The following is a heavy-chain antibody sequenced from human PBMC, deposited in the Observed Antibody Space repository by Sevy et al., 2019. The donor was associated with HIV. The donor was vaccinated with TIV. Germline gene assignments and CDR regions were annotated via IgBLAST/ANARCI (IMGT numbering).Heavy chain of an antibody. CDR2: IKPDGSDQ. V-gene: IGHV3-7*03. Sequence: GGSLRLSCAASGFTFSNYWMSWIRQAPGKGLEWVGNIKPDGSDQYYVDSVKGRFTISRDNAKNSLYLQMNSLRAEDTAVYFCARGSSSGPYWGQGTLVTVSS. CDR1: GFTFSNYW. CDR3: ARGSSSGPY. J-gene: IGHJ4*02. D-gene: IGHD6-13*01.